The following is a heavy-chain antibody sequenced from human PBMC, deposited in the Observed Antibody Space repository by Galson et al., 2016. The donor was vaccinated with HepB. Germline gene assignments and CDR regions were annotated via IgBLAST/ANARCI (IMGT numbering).Heavy chain of an antibody. V-gene: IGHV4-39*01. J-gene: IGHJ4*02. CDR2: VYYSGAT. D-gene: IGHD1-14*01. CDR3: VRPRNLAFDY. Sequence: SETLSLTCTVSGDSISDTTPYWGWIRQPPGKRLEWIGSVYYSGATYYNPSLKSRVIMSLDTSRNQFSLKLTSVTAADTAVYYCVRPRNLAFDYWGQGTLVTVSS. CDR1: GDSISDTTPY.